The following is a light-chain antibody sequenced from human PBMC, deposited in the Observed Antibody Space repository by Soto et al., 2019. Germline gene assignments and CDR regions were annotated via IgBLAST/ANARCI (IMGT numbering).Light chain of an antibody. CDR2: GAS. Sequence: EIVLTQSPGTLSLSPGERATLSCRASQSVSSSYLAWYQQKPGQAPRLFIYGASSRATGIPDRFSGSGSGTDFTLTIRRLEPEDFAVYYCQQYGSSGYTFGQGTKLEIK. CDR3: QQYGSSGYT. V-gene: IGKV3-20*01. CDR1: QSVSSSY. J-gene: IGKJ2*01.